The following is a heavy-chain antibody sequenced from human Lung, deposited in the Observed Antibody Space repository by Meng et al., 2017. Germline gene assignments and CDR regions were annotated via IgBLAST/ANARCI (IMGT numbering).Heavy chain of an antibody. CDR1: GGSFSDYY. CDR2: INHSGST. CDR3: ARGPTTMAHDFDY. D-gene: IGHD4-11*01. J-gene: IGHJ4*02. V-gene: IGHV4-34*01. Sequence: QVQLQQWVAGLLKPSWTLSLTCVVSGGSFSDYYWSWLRQHPGKGLEWIGEINHSGSTNYNPSLESRATISVDTSQNNLSLKLSSVTAADSAVYYCARGPTTMAHDFDYWGQGTLVTVSS.